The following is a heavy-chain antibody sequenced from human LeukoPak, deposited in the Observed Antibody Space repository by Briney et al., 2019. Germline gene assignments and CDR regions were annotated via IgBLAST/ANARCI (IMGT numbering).Heavy chain of an antibody. CDR1: GYSISSGYY. D-gene: IGHD4-17*01. V-gene: IGHV4-38-2*02. CDR2: IYYSGST. J-gene: IGHJ4*02. Sequence: SSETLSLTCTVSGYSISSGYYWGWIRQPPGKGLEWIGSIYYSGSTYYNPSLKSRVTISVDTSKNQFSLKLSSVTAADTAVYYCARGTTVTPLAADYWGQGTLVTVSS. CDR3: ARGTTVTPLAADY.